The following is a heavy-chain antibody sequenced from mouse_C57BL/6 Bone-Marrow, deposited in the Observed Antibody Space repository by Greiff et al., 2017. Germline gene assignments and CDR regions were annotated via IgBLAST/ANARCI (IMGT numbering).Heavy chain of an antibody. CDR1: GYTFTSYW. Sequence: QVQLQQPGAELVRPGTSVKLSCKASGYTFTSYWMHWVKQRPGQGLEWIGVIDPSDSYTNYNQKFKGKATLTVDTSSSTAYMQLRSLTSEASAVYYCARSLGSYPFDYSGQGVPPLISS. V-gene: IGHV1-59*01. CDR2: IDPSDSYT. J-gene: IGHJ2*01. D-gene: IGHD2-10*01. CDR3: ARSLGSYPFDY.